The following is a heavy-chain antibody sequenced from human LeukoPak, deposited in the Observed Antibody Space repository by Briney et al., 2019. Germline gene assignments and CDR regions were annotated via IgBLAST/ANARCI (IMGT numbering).Heavy chain of an antibody. CDR2: MNPNSGNT. Sequence: EASVKVSCKASGYTFTSYDINWVRQATGQGLEWMGWMNPNSGNTGYAQKFQGRVTMTRNTSISTAYMELSSLRSEDTAVYYCARGLGYSSSWPIRYYYYGMDVWGQGTTVTASS. D-gene: IGHD6-13*01. CDR3: ARGLGYSSSWPIRYYYYGMDV. V-gene: IGHV1-8*02. J-gene: IGHJ6*02. CDR1: GYTFTSYD.